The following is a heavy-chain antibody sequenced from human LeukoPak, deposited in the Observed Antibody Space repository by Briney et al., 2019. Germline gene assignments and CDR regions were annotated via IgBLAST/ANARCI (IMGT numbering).Heavy chain of an antibody. J-gene: IGHJ4*02. CDR2: MSASDAGT. D-gene: IGHD6-19*01. V-gene: IGHV3-23*01. CDR3: AKGSAVADIYFDY. CDR1: GFTFRSYA. Sequence: GGSLRLSCAAAGFTFRSYAMNWVRQGPGKGLGWVSTMSASDAGTYYADSVKGRFTISRDNSKNTLYLQMNSLRAEDTAVYYCAKGSAVADIYFDYWGQGTLVTVSS.